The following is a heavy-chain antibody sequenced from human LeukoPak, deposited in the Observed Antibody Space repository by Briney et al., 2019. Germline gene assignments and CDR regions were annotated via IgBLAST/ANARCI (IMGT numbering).Heavy chain of an antibody. CDR3: ATYLNLGN. CDR1: GFTFSTVW. D-gene: IGHD1-14*01. Sequence: GGSLRLSCAVSGFTFSTVWMSWVRQAPGKGLECVANINPDGSEKYYVDSVKGRFTISRDNANNSLYLQMDSLRAEDTAVYYCATYLNLGNWGQGTLVTVSS. CDR2: INPDGSEK. V-gene: IGHV3-7*01. J-gene: IGHJ4*02.